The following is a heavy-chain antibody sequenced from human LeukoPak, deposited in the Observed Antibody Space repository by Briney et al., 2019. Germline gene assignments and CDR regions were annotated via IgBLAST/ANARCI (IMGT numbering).Heavy chain of an antibody. J-gene: IGHJ5*02. D-gene: IGHD3-10*01. CDR1: GYTFTDYY. V-gene: IGHV1-8*02. Sequence: ASVKVSCKASGYTFTDYYINWVRQAPGQGLEWIGWINPNSGDTNYAQKFQGRVTMTRNTSISTAYMELSSLRSEDTAVYYCARGDYYGSGSYYSYWFDPWGQGTLVTVSS. CDR2: INPNSGDT. CDR3: ARGDYYGSGSYYSYWFDP.